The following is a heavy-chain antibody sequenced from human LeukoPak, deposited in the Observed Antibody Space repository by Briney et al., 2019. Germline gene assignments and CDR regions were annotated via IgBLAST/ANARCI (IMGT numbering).Heavy chain of an antibody. CDR2: IYYSGST. CDR3: ARGTTGYSSSWYGENDAFDI. CDR1: GGSISSYY. Sequence: PSETLSLTCTVSGGSISSYYWSWIRQPPGKGLEWIGYIYYSGSTNYNPSLKSRVTISVDTSKNQFSLKLSSVTAADTAVYYCARGTTGYSSSWYGENDAFDIWGQGTMVTVSS. D-gene: IGHD6-13*01. J-gene: IGHJ3*02. V-gene: IGHV4-59*01.